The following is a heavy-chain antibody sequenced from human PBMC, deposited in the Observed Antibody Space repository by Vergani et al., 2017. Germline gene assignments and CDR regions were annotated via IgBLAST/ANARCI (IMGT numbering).Heavy chain of an antibody. J-gene: IGHJ4*02. CDR2: IRNKAYGGTT. Sequence: EVQLEESGGGLVPPGRSLRLSCAASGFSFGDYAMTWVRQAPGKGLEWVAFIRNKAYGGTTEYAASVKGRFTISRDDSKRLAYLQLSGLKTEDTAVYFCSRGRGYSFGYSDYWVQGAMVTVSS. CDR1: GFSFGDYA. CDR3: SRGRGYSFGYSDY. D-gene: IGHD5-18*01. V-gene: IGHV3-49*04.